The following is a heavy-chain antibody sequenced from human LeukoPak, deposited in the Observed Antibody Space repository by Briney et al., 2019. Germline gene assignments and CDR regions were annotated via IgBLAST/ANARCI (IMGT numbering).Heavy chain of an antibody. CDR2: ISSSSSYI. CDR1: GFTFSSYS. Sequence: PGGSLRLSCAASGFTFSSYSMNWVRQAPGKGLEWVSSISSSSSYIYYADSVKGRFTISRDNSKNTLYLQMNSLTVEDTAVYFCAKGISSGWPHYFDCWGQGTLVTVSS. CDR3: AKGISSGWPHYFDC. V-gene: IGHV3-21*04. J-gene: IGHJ4*02. D-gene: IGHD6-19*01.